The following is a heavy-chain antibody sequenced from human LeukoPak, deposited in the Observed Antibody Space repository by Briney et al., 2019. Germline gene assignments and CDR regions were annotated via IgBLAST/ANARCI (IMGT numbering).Heavy chain of an antibody. CDR1: GFTFSSYS. CDR2: ISSSSSYI. CDR3: ASDSSSWRIPADY. V-gene: IGHV3-21*01. Sequence: GGSPRLSYAASGFTFSSYSMNWVRQAPGKGLEWDSSISSSSSYIYYADSVKGRFTISRDNAKNSLYLQMNSLRAEDTAVYYCASDSSSWRIPADYWGQGTLVTVSS. D-gene: IGHD6-13*01. J-gene: IGHJ4*02.